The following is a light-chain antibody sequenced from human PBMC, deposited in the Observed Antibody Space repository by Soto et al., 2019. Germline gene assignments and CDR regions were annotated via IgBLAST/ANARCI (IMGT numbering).Light chain of an antibody. V-gene: IGLV2-14*03. J-gene: IGLJ1*01. CDR3: SSFTSSSTNY. Sequence: QSALTQPASVSESPGQSITISCTGTPSDFGGYNYVSWYQQRPDKAPKLMIYDDNDRPSGVSDRFSGSKSGNTASLTISGIQSEDEADYFCSSFTSSSTNYFGTGTKLTVL. CDR2: DDN. CDR1: PSDFGGYNY.